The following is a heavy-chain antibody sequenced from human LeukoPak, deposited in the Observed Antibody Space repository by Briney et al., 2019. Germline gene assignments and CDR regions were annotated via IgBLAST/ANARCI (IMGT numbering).Heavy chain of an antibody. V-gene: IGHV3-21*01. CDR2: ITRTSNYI. CDR1: GFTFSSYT. J-gene: IGHJ4*02. CDR3: ALSGSGYSFDY. Sequence: AGGSLRLSCAASGFTFSSYTMNWVRQAPGKGLEWASSITRTSNYIYYADSVKGRFTISRDNAKNSLYLQMNSLRAEDTAVYYCALSGSGYSFDYWGQGTLVTVSS. D-gene: IGHD3-22*01.